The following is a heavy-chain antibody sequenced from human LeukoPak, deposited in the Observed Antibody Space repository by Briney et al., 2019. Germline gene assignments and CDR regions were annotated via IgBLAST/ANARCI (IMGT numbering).Heavy chain of an antibody. Sequence: ASVKVSCKASGYTFTSYDINWVRQATGQGLEWMGWMNPNSGNTGYAQKFQGRVTMTRNTSISTAYMELSSLRSEDTAVYYCARAPYYDFWSGVLRFGPWGQGTLVTVSS. CDR2: MNPNSGNT. V-gene: IGHV1-8*01. D-gene: IGHD3-3*01. CDR3: ARAPYYDFWSGVLRFGP. CDR1: GYTFTSYD. J-gene: IGHJ5*02.